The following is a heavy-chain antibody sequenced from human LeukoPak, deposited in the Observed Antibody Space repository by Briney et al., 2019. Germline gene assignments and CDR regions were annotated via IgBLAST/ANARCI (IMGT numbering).Heavy chain of an antibody. CDR3: ARAYYYDSSGAFDY. CDR1: GFTFSDYY. Sequence: GGSLRLSCAASGFTFSDYYMSWIRQAPGKGLEWVSNIRSSGSTIYIADSVKGRFTISRDNAKNSLYLQMSSLRAEDTAVYYCARAYYYDSSGAFDYWGQGTLVTVSS. V-gene: IGHV3-11*04. D-gene: IGHD3-22*01. CDR2: IRSSGSTI. J-gene: IGHJ4*02.